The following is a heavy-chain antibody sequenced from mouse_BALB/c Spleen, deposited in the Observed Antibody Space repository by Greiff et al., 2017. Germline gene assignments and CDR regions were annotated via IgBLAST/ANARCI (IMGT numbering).Heavy chain of an antibody. CDR3: AREAYYRYDVDFDY. V-gene: IGHV5-6-5*01. CDR1: GFTFSSYA. D-gene: IGHD2-14*01. CDR2: ISSGGST. J-gene: IGHJ2*01. Sequence: EVKLMESGGGLVKPGGSLKLSCAASGFTFSSYAMSWVRQTPEKRLEWVASISSGGSTYYPDSVKGRFTISRDNARNILYLQMSSLRSEDTAMYYCAREAYYRYDVDFDYWGQGTTLTVSS.